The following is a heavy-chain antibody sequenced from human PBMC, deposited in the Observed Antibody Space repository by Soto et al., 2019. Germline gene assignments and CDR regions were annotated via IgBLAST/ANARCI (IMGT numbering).Heavy chain of an antibody. D-gene: IGHD3-9*01. J-gene: IGHJ4*02. CDR3: AKDPRLDILTGPFDY. V-gene: IGHV3-30*18. Sequence: QVQLVESGGGVGQPGRSLRLSCAASGFTFSSYGMHWVRQAPGKGLEWVAVISYDGSNKYYADSVKGRFTISRDNSKNTLYLQMNSLRAEDTAVYYCAKDPRLDILTGPFDYWGQGTLVTVSS. CDR1: GFTFSSYG. CDR2: ISYDGSNK.